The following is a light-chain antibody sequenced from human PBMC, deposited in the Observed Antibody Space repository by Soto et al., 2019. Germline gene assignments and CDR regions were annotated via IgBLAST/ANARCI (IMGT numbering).Light chain of an antibody. V-gene: IGKV3-20*01. J-gene: IGKJ1*01. CDR1: QSVSSSY. Sequence: EIVLTQSPGTLSLSPGERATVSCSASQSVSSSYLAWYQQKPGQAPRLLIYGASSRATGIPDRFSGSGSGTDFTLTIRRLEPEDFAVYYCQQYGSSPSWTFGQGTKGDIK. CDR2: GAS. CDR3: QQYGSSPSWT.